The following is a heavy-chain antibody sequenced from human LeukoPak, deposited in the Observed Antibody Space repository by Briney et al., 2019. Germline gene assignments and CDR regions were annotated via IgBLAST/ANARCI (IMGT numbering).Heavy chain of an antibody. Sequence: SETLSLTCTVSGGSISSYYWSWIRQPPGKGLEWIGYISYSGSTNYNPSLKSRVTISVDTSKNQLSLKLNSVTAEDTAVYYCARYIWGSYPTFEDYWGQGSLVTVSS. CDR1: GGSISSYY. D-gene: IGHD3-16*02. V-gene: IGHV4-59*01. CDR3: ARYIWGSYPTFEDY. J-gene: IGHJ4*02. CDR2: ISYSGST.